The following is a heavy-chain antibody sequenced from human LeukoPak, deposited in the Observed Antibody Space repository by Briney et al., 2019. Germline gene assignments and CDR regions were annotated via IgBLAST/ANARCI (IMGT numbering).Heavy chain of an antibody. CDR3: ATLSGPAATRPPYYYYYYMDV. CDR1: GYMFTDYY. V-gene: IGHV1-69-2*01. J-gene: IGHJ6*03. Sequence: ASVKVSCKASGYMFTDYYMHWVQQAPGKGLEWVGRIDPENGETLYAEKFQGRVTIIADTSTETVYMELNTLRSDDTAVYYCATLSGPAATRPPYYYYYYMDVWGKGTTVTVSS. CDR2: IDPENGET. D-gene: IGHD6-6*01.